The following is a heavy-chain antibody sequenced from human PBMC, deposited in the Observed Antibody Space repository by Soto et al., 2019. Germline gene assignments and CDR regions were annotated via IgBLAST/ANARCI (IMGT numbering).Heavy chain of an antibody. CDR2: IYYSGST. J-gene: IGHJ4*02. Sequence: SETLSLTCTVSGGSISSYYWSWIRQPPGKGLEWIGYIYYSGSTNYNPSLKSRVTISVDTSKNQFSLKLSSVTAADTAVYYCARGALRWSTSWDFDYWGQGTLVTVS. V-gene: IGHV4-59*01. CDR1: GGSISSYY. CDR3: ARGALRWSTSWDFDY. D-gene: IGHD4-17*01.